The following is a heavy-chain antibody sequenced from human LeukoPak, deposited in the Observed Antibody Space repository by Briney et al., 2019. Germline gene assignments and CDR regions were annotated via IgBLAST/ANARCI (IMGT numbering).Heavy chain of an antibody. V-gene: IGHV1-69*05. D-gene: IGHD5-24*01. Sequence: ASVKVSCKASGGTFSSYAISWVRQAPGQGLEWMGGIIPIFGTANYAQKFQGRVTITTDESTSTAYMELSSLRSEDTAVYYCARDSHRRDGYNFFDYWGQGTLVTVSS. CDR1: GGTFSSYA. J-gene: IGHJ4*02. CDR3: ARDSHRRDGYNFFDY. CDR2: IIPIFGTA.